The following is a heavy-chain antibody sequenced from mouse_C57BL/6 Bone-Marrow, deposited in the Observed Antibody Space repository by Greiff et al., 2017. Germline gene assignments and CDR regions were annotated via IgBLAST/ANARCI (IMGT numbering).Heavy chain of an antibody. CDR1: GYTFTSYW. CDR2: IDPSSSNT. J-gene: IGHJ2*01. D-gene: IGHD3-3*01. CDR3: ARRGPYFDY. Sequence: QVQLQQPGAELVMPGASVKLSCKASGYTFTSYWMHWVKQRPGQGLEWIGEIDPSSSNTNYNQKFKGKSTFTVDKSSSTAYMQLSSLTSEDSAVYYCARRGPYFDYWGQGNTLTVSS. V-gene: IGHV1-69*01.